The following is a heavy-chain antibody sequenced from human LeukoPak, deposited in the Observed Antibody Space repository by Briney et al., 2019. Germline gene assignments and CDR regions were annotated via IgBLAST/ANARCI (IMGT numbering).Heavy chain of an antibody. V-gene: IGHV3-7*01. J-gene: IGHJ4*02. Sequence: GGSLILSCAASGFTFSRFWMIWVRQAPGKGLEWVANINQDGSEKNYVDSVKGRFTISRDNAKNSLYLQMNSLRAEDTSVYYCARDRSAVTTERFANWGQGTLVTVSS. CDR1: GFTFSRFW. D-gene: IGHD4-17*01. CDR2: INQDGSEK. CDR3: ARDRSAVTTERFAN.